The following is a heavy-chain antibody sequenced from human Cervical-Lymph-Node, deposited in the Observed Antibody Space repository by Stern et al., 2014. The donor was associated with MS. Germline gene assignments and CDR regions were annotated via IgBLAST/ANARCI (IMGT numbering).Heavy chain of an antibody. J-gene: IGHJ4*02. Sequence: QVQLQESGPGLVKPSETLSLTCTLSGGSITRYYWSWIRQPPGTGLEWIGYSYYNGSTNYNPSLKSRLTISVDTSKNQFSLKLSSVTPADTAVYYCARGPTRYYLDFWGQGTLVTVSS. V-gene: IGHV4-59*01. CDR3: ARGPTRYYLDF. CDR1: GGSITRYY. D-gene: IGHD5-12*01. CDR2: SYYNGST.